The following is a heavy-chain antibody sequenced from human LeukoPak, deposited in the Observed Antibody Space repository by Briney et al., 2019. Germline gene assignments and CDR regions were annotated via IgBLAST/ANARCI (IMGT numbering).Heavy chain of an antibody. Sequence: ASVKVSCKASGYTFTSHDINWVRQATGQGLEWMGWMNPNSGNTGYAQKFQDRVTMTRNTSISTAYMELSGLESEDTAVYYCASALKRGSAGTLIDYWGQGTLVTVSS. CDR3: ASALKRGSAGTLIDY. CDR1: GYTFTSHD. CDR2: MNPNSGNT. D-gene: IGHD6-13*01. J-gene: IGHJ4*02. V-gene: IGHV1-8*01.